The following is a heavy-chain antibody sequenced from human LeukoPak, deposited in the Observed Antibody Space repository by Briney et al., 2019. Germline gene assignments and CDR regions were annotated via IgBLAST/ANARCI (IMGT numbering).Heavy chain of an antibody. D-gene: IGHD3-10*01. CDR3: ASRSGFDGLDV. Sequence: SETLSLTCTVSGGSITGGSYYWGWIRQPPGKGLEWIGSIYYSGRTYYNPSLKSRVTISVDTSKNQFSLKLSSVTAADTAVYYCASRSGFDGLDVWGQGTTVTVSS. CDR1: GGSITGGSYY. J-gene: IGHJ6*02. CDR2: IYYSGRT. V-gene: IGHV4-39*01.